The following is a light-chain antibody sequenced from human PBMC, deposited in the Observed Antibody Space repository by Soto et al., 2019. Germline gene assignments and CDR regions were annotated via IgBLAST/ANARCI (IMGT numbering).Light chain of an antibody. CDR1: QRVSSY. V-gene: IGKV3-11*01. Sequence: EMVWTQSPAILSFATGERAILSCRARQRVSSYLAWYQQKPCQAPSLLIDDAFDRATSIPARFSGSGSGTDLTLTIRSLGAENFDVNYCHQHSNWPPWTFGQGTTVEIK. CDR3: HQHSNWPPWT. CDR2: DAF. J-gene: IGKJ1*01.